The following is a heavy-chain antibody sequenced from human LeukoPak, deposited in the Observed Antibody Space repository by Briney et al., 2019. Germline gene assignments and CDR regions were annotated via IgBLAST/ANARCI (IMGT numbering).Heavy chain of an antibody. D-gene: IGHD3-22*01. Sequence: SETLSLTCAVYGGSISSYYWSWIRQPPGKGLEWIGYIYYSGSTNYNPSLKSRVTISVDTSKNQFSLKLSSVTAADTAVYYCARVANYYYDSPGGVDYWGQGTLVTVSS. CDR2: IYYSGST. CDR1: GGSISSYY. V-gene: IGHV4-59*01. CDR3: ARVANYYYDSPGGVDY. J-gene: IGHJ4*02.